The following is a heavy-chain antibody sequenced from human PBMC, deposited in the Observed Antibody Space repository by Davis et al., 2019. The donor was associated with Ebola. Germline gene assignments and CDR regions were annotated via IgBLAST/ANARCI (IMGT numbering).Heavy chain of an antibody. J-gene: IGHJ3*01. CDR2: INPSGGST. V-gene: IGHV1-46*01. D-gene: IGHD3-10*01. CDR3: VTEQTRLLWPAFDV. Sequence: ASVKVSCKASGYTLGSYYMHWVRQAPGQGLEWMGIINPSGGSTGYAQRFQGRVTMTEDTSTDTAYMELSSLKSEDTAVYYCVTEQTRLLWPAFDVWGQGTMVTVSS. CDR1: GYTLGSYY.